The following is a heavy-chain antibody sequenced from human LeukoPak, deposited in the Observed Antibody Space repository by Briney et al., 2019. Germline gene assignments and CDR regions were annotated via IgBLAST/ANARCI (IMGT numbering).Heavy chain of an antibody. CDR2: LSGSGGNT. CDR1: GFTFSSYG. CDR3: AKVVSGYHFDY. Sequence: GGSLRRSCAAYGFTFSSYGMIWVRRAPGKGPEWVSGLSGSGGNTYYADSVKGRFTISRDNSQNPLYLQMNTLRAEDRAVYYCAKVVSGYHFDYWGQGTLVAVSS. D-gene: IGHD5-12*01. V-gene: IGHV3-23*01. J-gene: IGHJ4*02.